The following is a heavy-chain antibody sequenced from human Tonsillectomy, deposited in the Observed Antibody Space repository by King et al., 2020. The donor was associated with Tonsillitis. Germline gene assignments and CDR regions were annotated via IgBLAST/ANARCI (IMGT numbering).Heavy chain of an antibody. CDR3: ARDGVDSSGYPDYLDY. CDR2: IYGSGST. D-gene: IGHD3-22*01. J-gene: IGHJ4*02. CDR1: GGSMNNYY. V-gene: IGHV4-4*07. Sequence: VQLQESGPGLVKPSETLSLTCSVSGGSMNNYYWSWVRQPAGKGLEWVGRIYGSGSTKYNPSLTSRVTMSVDTSRNHLSLKLSSVTAADTAVYYCARDGVDSSGYPDYLDYWGQGTLVIVSS.